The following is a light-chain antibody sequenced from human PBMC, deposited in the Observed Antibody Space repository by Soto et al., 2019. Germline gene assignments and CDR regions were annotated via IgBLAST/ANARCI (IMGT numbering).Light chain of an antibody. Sequence: EIVMTQSPATLSVSPGERATLSCRASQSVSSKLAWYQQKRGQAPRLLIHSASTRATGIPARFSGSGSGTEFTLTISSLQSEDFAVYFCQQYYNWLNFGGGTKVEI. CDR1: QSVSSK. J-gene: IGKJ4*01. CDR3: QQYYNWLN. CDR2: SAS. V-gene: IGKV3D-15*01.